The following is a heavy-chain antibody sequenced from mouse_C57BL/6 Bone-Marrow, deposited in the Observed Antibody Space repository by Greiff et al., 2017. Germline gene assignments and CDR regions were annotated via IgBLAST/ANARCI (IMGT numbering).Heavy chain of an antibody. V-gene: IGHV14-4*01. J-gene: IGHJ2*01. Sequence: VQLQQSGAELVRPGASVKLSCTASGFNIKDDYMPWVKQRPEQGLEWIGWIDPENGDTEYASKFQGEATITADTSSNTAYLQLSSLTSEDTAVYYCTTNWDGGDYFDYWGQGTTLTVSS. D-gene: IGHD4-1*01. CDR2: IDPENGDT. CDR1: GFNIKDDY. CDR3: TTNWDGGDYFDY.